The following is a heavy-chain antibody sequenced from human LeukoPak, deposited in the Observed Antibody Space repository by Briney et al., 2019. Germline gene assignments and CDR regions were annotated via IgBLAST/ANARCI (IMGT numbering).Heavy chain of an antibody. V-gene: IGHV1-18*01. CDR1: GYTFTSYX. CDR2: ISAYNGNT. Sequence: GASVKVSCKASGYTFTSYXXXXXXQAPGQGLEWMXXISAYNGNTNYAQKFQGRVTXTTDTSTSTVYMELRSLRSDDTAVYYCARDLRTAVAGNWFDPWGQGTLVTVSS. D-gene: IGHD6-19*01. J-gene: IGHJ5*02. CDR3: ARDLRTAVAGNWFDP.